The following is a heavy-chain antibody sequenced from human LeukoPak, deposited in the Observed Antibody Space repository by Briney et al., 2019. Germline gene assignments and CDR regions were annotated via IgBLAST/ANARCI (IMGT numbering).Heavy chain of an antibody. D-gene: IGHD5-18*01. J-gene: IGHJ5*02. Sequence: PSETLSLTCTVSGGSISSYYWSWIRQPPGKGLEWIGYIYYSGSTNYNPSLKSRVTISVDTSKNQFSLKLSSVTAADTAVYYCARHMQLWLFDDWGQGTLVTVSS. CDR3: ARHMQLWLFDD. CDR2: IYYSGST. V-gene: IGHV4-59*08. CDR1: GGSISSYY.